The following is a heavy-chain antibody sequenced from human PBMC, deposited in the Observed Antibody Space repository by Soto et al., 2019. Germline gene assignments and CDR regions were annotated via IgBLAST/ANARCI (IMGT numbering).Heavy chain of an antibody. CDR2: ISYDGSNK. D-gene: IGHD3-22*01. Sequence: QVQLVESGGGVVQPGRSLRLSCAASGFTFSSYGMHWVRQAPGKGLEWVAVISYDGSNKYYADSVKGRFTISRDNSKNTLYLQMNSLRAEDTAVYYCAKDPRTYYYDSSGYSTPNGFDPWGQGTLVTVSS. V-gene: IGHV3-30*18. CDR3: AKDPRTYYYDSSGYSTPNGFDP. J-gene: IGHJ5*02. CDR1: GFTFSSYG.